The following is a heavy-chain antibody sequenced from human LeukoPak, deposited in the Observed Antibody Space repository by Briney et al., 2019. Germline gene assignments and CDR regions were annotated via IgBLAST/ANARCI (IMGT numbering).Heavy chain of an antibody. J-gene: IGHJ4*02. CDR1: GFTFGDYA. D-gene: IGHD1-1*01. Sequence: PGGSLRLSCTASGFTFGDYAMSWIRQAPGKGLEWVGFIRSKAYGETADYAASVKGRFTISRDDSKAIAYLQMNSLKTEDTAVYHCTRDRGAYNLYDYWGQGPWSPSPQ. CDR3: TRDRGAYNLYDY. CDR2: IRSKAYGETA. V-gene: IGHV3-49*03.